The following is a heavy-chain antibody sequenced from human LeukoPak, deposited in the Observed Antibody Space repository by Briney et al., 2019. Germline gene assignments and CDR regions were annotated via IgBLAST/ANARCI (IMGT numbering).Heavy chain of an antibody. CDR1: GFTFNA. V-gene: IGHV3-23*01. D-gene: IGHD3-16*02. Sequence: GGSLRLSCAASGFTFNAMSWVRQAPGKGLEWVSTISGSGGTTYYADSVKGRFSISRDNSKNTLYLHMNSLRAEDTAVYYCAAQKRGTSRPYHFDYWGQGTLLTVSS. CDR3: AAQKRGTSRPYHFDY. J-gene: IGHJ4*02. CDR2: ISGSGGTT.